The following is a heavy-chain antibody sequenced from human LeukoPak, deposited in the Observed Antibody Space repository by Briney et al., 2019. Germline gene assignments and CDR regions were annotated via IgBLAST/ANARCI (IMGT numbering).Heavy chain of an antibody. Sequence: PGGSLRLSCAASGFTFSSYAISWVRQAPGKGLEWVSAISGSGGSTYYADSVKGRFTISRDNSKNTLYLQMNSLRAEDTAVYYCAKDLFGVTSYDYWGQGTLVTVSS. J-gene: IGHJ4*02. D-gene: IGHD4-17*01. CDR1: GFTFSSYA. V-gene: IGHV3-23*01. CDR2: ISGSGGST. CDR3: AKDLFGVTSYDY.